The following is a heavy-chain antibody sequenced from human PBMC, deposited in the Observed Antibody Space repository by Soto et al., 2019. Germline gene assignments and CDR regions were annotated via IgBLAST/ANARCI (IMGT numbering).Heavy chain of an antibody. CDR2: ISAYNGNT. V-gene: IGHV1-18*01. CDR3: ARVIVGATKPDY. CDR1: GYTFTSYG. J-gene: IGHJ4*02. Sequence: ASVKVSCKASGYTFTSYGISWVRQAPGQGLEWIGWISAYNGNTNYAQKLQGRVTMTTDTSTSTAYMELRSLRSDDTAVYYCARVIVGATKPDYWGQGTLVTVSS. D-gene: IGHD1-26*01.